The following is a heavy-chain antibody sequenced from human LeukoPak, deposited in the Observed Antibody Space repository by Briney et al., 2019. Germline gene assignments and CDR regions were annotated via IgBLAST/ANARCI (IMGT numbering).Heavy chain of an antibody. D-gene: IGHD6-19*01. CDR2: INPNSGGT. V-gene: IGHV1-2*02. J-gene: IGHJ4*02. Sequence: GASVKVSCKASGYTFTGYYMHWVRQAPGQRLEWMGWINPNSGGTNYAQKFQGRVTMTRDTSISTAYMELSRLRSDDTAVYYCARVDSSGWYYFDYWGQGTLVTVSS. CDR3: ARVDSSGWYYFDY. CDR1: GYTFTGYY.